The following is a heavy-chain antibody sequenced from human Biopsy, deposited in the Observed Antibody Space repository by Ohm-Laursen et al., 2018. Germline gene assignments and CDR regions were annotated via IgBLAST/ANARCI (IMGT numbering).Heavy chain of an antibody. CDR1: GDTFSRSA. CDR2: VIPIVGIT. V-gene: IGHV1-69*04. Sequence: SVKVSCKASGDTFSRSAFFWVRQAPGQGLVYLGRVIPIVGITNHAQTFQGRITLTADKSTFMVYMELSRLRSDDTAIYYCARGGSGSGYYGMDVWGQGATVSVSS. D-gene: IGHD3-10*01. CDR3: ARGGSGSGYYGMDV. J-gene: IGHJ6*02.